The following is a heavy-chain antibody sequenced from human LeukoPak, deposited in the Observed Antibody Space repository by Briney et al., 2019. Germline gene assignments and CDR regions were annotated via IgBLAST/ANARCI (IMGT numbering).Heavy chain of an antibody. Sequence: GRSLRLSCAASGFTFSSYGMHWVRQAPGKGLEWVAVISYDGSNKYYADSVKGRFTISRDNSKNTLYLQMNSLRAEDTAVYYCAKDRYYYDSSGYYSIWDYWGQGTLVTVSS. V-gene: IGHV3-33*05. CDR1: GFTFSSYG. CDR3: AKDRYYYDSSGYYSIWDY. CDR2: ISYDGSNK. J-gene: IGHJ4*02. D-gene: IGHD3-22*01.